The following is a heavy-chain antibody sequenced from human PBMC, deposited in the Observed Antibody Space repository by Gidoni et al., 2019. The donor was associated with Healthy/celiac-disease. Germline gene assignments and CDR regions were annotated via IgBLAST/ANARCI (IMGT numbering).Heavy chain of an antibody. J-gene: IGHJ3*02. CDR2: ISWDGSST. Sequence: EVQLVESGGVVVQPGGSLRLSCAASGFTFDDYTMHWFRQAPGKGLEWVSLISWDGSSTYYADSVKGRFTISRDNSKNSLYLQMNSLRTEDTALYYCAKGLHGYETNDAFDIWGQGTMVTVSS. D-gene: IGHD5-12*01. CDR1: GFTFDDYT. CDR3: AKGLHGYETNDAFDI. V-gene: IGHV3-43*01.